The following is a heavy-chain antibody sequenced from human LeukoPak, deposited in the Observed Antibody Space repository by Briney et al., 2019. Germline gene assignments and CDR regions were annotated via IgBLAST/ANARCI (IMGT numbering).Heavy chain of an antibody. CDR2: IYYGGST. CDR3: SFNLGSGSYAFDI. V-gene: IGHV4-34*03. D-gene: IGHD3-10*01. CDR1: GGSFSGYY. Sequence: PSETLSLTCAVYGGSFSGYYWGWIRQPPGKGLEWIGSIYYGGSTYYSPSLKSRVTISLDTSKHQFSLKLSSVTAADTAVYYCSFNLGSGSYAFDIWGQGTMITVSS. J-gene: IGHJ3*02.